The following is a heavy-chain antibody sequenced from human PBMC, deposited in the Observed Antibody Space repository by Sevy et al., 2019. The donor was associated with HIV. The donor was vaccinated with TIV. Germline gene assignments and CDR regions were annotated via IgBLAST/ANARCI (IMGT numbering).Heavy chain of an antibody. V-gene: IGHV3-30-3*01. CDR1: GFTFTRYA. CDR3: ARDPHAVPHWGSFDS. D-gene: IGHD3-16*01. CDR2: ISKEGTNK. J-gene: IGHJ4*02. Sequence: LSLTCEASGFTFTRYAFHWVRQAPGKGLEWVAVISKEGTNKYYIDSVKGRFTISRDNSRNTLLLQMERLRAEDTAMYFCARDPHAVPHWGSFDSWGQGTLVTVSS.